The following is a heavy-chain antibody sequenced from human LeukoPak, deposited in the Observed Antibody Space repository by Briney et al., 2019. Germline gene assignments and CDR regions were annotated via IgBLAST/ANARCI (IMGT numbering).Heavy chain of an antibody. CDR3: ARGGRDYYGSGRPPRYFDY. Sequence: GGSLRLSCAASGFTFSSYWMSWVRQAPGTGLEWVANIKEDGSEKYYADSVKGRFTISRDNAKNSLYLQMNSLRAEDTAVYYCARGGRDYYGSGRPPRYFDYWGQGTLVTVSS. CDR1: GFTFSSYW. D-gene: IGHD3-10*01. V-gene: IGHV3-7*01. CDR2: IKEDGSEK. J-gene: IGHJ4*02.